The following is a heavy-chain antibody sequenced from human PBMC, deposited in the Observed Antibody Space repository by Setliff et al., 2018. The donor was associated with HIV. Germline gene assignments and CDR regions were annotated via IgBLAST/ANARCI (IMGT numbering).Heavy chain of an antibody. V-gene: IGHV3-30*03. J-gene: IGHJ4*02. D-gene: IGHD3-22*01. CDR2: TSHDGNIT. Sequence: PGGSLRLSCAASGFDFRSLGMHWVRQAPGKGLEWVAVTSHDGNITHYSDSVRGRFTISRDNSKNTVFLQMNNLRIEDTAVYYCVGDASPDSEDGGYSAGGNWGPGTLVTVSS. CDR1: GFDFRSLG. CDR3: VGDASPDSEDGGYSAGGN.